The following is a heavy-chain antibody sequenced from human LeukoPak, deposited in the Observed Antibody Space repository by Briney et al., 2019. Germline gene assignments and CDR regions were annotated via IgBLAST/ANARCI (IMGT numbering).Heavy chain of an antibody. V-gene: IGHV3-33*01. CDR2: IWYNGKNK. J-gene: IGHJ4*02. Sequence: PGGSLRLSCVASGFSFGGYGMNWVRQAPGKGLEWVAVIWYNGKNKYYSDSVKGRFTISRDTSKNTLYLQMNSLRAEDTAVYYCARVYYDFWSGYYQNYYFDYWGQGTLVTVSS. CDR3: ARVYYDFWSGYYQNYYFDY. CDR1: GFSFGGYG. D-gene: IGHD3-3*01.